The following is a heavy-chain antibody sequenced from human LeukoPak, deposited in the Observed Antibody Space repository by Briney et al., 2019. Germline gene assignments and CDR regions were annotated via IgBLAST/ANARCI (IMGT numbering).Heavy chain of an antibody. CDR2: INHSGGT. CDR3: ARGHYYDSKGYFDY. CDR1: GGSFSGYY. Sequence: PSETLSLTCAVYGGSFSGYYWSWIRQPPGKGLEWIGEINHSGGTNYNPSLKSRVTISVDTSKNQFSLKLSSVTAADTAVYYCARGHYYDSKGYFDYWGQGTLVTVSS. J-gene: IGHJ4*02. D-gene: IGHD3-22*01. V-gene: IGHV4-34*01.